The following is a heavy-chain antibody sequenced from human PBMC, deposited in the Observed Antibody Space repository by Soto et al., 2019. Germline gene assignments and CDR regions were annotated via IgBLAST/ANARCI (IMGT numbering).Heavy chain of an antibody. CDR3: ATPIVVVPAAIKDGYYGMDV. CDR1: GGTFSSYA. V-gene: IGHV1-69*13. CDR2: IIPIFGTA. J-gene: IGHJ6*02. Sequence: SVKVSCKASGGTFSSYAISWVRQAPGQGLEWMGGIIPIFGTANYAQKFQGRVTITADESTSTAYMELSSLRSEDTAVYYCATPIVVVPAAIKDGYYGMDVWGQRTTVTVSS. D-gene: IGHD2-2*02.